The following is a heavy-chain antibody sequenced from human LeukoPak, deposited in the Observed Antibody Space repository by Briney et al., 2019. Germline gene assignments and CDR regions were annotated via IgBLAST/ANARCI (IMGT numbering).Heavy chain of an antibody. Sequence: PGGSLRLSCAASGFTVSSNYMSWVRQAPGKGLEWVSVIYSGGSTYYADSVKGRFTISRDNSKNTLYLQMNSLRAEDTAVYYCARVGPWVNPDYHYYYMDVWGKGTTVTVSS. J-gene: IGHJ6*03. D-gene: IGHD3-16*01. CDR2: IYSGGST. CDR1: GFTVSSNY. V-gene: IGHV3-53*01. CDR3: ARVGPWVNPDYHYYYMDV.